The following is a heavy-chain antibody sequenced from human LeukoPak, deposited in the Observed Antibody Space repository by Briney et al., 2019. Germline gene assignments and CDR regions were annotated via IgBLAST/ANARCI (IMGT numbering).Heavy chain of an antibody. CDR3: AKDWSGGVADAFHM. J-gene: IGHJ3*02. CDR1: GFTFDDFT. CDR2: ISWDGARR. V-gene: IGHV3-43*01. Sequence: GGSLRLSCEASGFTFDDFTKPWVRQVPGRGLEWVALISWDGARRSYADSVKGRLVISRDNRKNSLSLQMNGLRSEDTAMYYCAKDWSGGVADAFHMWGQGTLVIVSS. D-gene: IGHD3-10*01.